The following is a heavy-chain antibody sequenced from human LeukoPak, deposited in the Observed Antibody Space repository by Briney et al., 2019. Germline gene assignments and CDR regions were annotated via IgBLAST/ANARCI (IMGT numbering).Heavy chain of an antibody. CDR3: AKGQELDDGVFDS. Sequence: PGGSLRLSCAASGFTFNSYAMSWVRQAPGKGLEWVSGISGSGDSTDYADSVKGRFTISRDNSRQTLFLQMSSLRVEDTATYYCAKGQELDDGVFDSWGQGTLVTVSS. J-gene: IGHJ4*02. V-gene: IGHV3-23*01. CDR2: ISGSGDST. D-gene: IGHD1-1*01. CDR1: GFTFNSYA.